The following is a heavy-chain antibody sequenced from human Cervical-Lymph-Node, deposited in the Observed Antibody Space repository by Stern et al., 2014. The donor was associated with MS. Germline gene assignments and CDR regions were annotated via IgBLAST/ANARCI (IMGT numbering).Heavy chain of an antibody. CDR1: GFTFNIYG. CDR3: ASGTQEFDF. D-gene: IGHD1-26*01. Sequence: VQLLESGGGVVQPGRSLRLSCEASGFTFNIYGMHWVRQAPGQGLEWVAVISYDGSNKDYTDSVKGRFTISRDNSKNTLYLQMNSLTYEDTAVYYCASGTQEFDFWGQGTLVTVSS. J-gene: IGHJ4*02. V-gene: IGHV3-30*03. CDR2: ISYDGSNK.